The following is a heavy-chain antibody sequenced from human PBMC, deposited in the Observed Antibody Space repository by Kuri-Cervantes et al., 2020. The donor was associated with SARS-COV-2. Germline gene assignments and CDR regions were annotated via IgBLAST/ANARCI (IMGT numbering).Heavy chain of an antibody. Sequence: GESLKISCAASGFTFSSYSMNWVRQAPGKGLEWVSGISGRGDGTYYAESVKGRFTNSRDNSKNTLHLQMNSLRDEDTAVYYCAKHSSGPGAFDIWGQGTMVTVSS. J-gene: IGHJ3*02. V-gene: IGHV3-23*01. CDR2: ISGRGDGT. CDR1: GFTFSSYS. CDR3: AKHSSGPGAFDI. D-gene: IGHD6-19*01.